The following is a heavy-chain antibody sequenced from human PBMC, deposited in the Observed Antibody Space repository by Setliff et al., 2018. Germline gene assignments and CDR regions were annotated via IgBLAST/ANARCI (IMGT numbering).Heavy chain of an antibody. CDR1: GFTFSTYW. D-gene: IGHD4-4*01. CDR3: ARRHDYSNY. J-gene: IGHJ4*02. CDR2: IKQDGSEK. V-gene: IGHV3-7*01. Sequence: LSLSCAASGFTFSTYWMSWVRRAPGKGLEWVANIKQDGSEKYYVDSVKGRFSISRDNAKNSLYLQMNSLRAEDTAVYYCARRHDYSNYWGQGTLVTVSS.